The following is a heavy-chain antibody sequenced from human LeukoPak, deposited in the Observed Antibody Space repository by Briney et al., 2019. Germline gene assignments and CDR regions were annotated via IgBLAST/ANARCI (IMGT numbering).Heavy chain of an antibody. CDR2: INHSGST. CDR1: GGSISSSSYY. J-gene: IGHJ3*02. D-gene: IGHD4-11*01. CDR3: ARRLQDAFDI. V-gene: IGHV4-39*07. Sequence: PSETLSLTCTVSGGSISSSSYYWGWIRQPPGKGLEWIGGINHSGSTNYNPSLKSRVTISVDTSKNQFSLKLSSVTAADTAVYYCARRLQDAFDIWGQGTMVTVSS.